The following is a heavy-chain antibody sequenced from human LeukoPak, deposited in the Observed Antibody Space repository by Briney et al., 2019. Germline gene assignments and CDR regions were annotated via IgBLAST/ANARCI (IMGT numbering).Heavy chain of an antibody. D-gene: IGHD3-9*01. CDR1: GFTFSSYS. CDR3: AREDYDILTTRTYFDY. J-gene: IGHJ4*02. CDR2: MSSSSSTI. Sequence: QTGGSLRLSCGASGFTFSSYSMNWVRRARGKGLEWVSYMSSSSSTIYYADSVKGRFTISRDNAKNSLYLQMNSLRAEDTAVYYRAREDYDILTTRTYFDYWGQGTLVTVSS. V-gene: IGHV3-48*04.